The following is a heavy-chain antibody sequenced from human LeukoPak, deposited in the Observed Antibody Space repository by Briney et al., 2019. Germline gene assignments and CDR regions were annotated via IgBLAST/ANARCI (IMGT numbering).Heavy chain of an antibody. D-gene: IGHD2-8*02. CDR1: GFTFSNHA. V-gene: IGHV3-23*01. CDR3: AKLLGTMWPMWGLDV. J-gene: IGHJ6*02. CDR2: INIRSTGT. Sequence: PGMSLRLSCTVSGFTFSNHAMNWVRQSPGKGLEWISGINIRSTGTYYADSVKGRFTISRDDSENTLYLQMNSLSVEDTAIYYCAKLLGTMWPMWGLDVWGQGTTVTVSS.